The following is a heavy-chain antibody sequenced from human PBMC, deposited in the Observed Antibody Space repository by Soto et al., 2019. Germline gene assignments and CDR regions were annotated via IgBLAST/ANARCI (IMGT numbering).Heavy chain of an antibody. CDR1: GYIFSDYY. Sequence: SVKFSCGASGYIFSDYYMHWVRPAPGQGFEWMGCINPKIGVTKYAQNFQGRGTMTRERSISTASIELSRLRSADRAVFYCATGESKFSYDDTPYYPLEFWGPGTQVTVS. CDR3: ATGESKFSYDDTPYYPLEF. V-gene: IGHV1-2*02. J-gene: IGHJ4*02. CDR2: INPKIGVT. D-gene: IGHD3-10*01.